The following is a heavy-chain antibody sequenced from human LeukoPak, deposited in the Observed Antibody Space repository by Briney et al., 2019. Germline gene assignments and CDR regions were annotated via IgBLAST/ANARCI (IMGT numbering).Heavy chain of an antibody. Sequence: GASVKVSCKASGYTFTGYYMHWVRQAPGQGLEWMGCINPNSGGTYYAQKFQGRVTMTRNTSISTAYMELSSLRSEDTAVYYCARGKGAVDYWGQGTLVTVSS. CDR2: INPNSGGT. D-gene: IGHD1-26*01. CDR1: GYTFTGYY. V-gene: IGHV1-2*02. J-gene: IGHJ4*02. CDR3: ARGKGAVDY.